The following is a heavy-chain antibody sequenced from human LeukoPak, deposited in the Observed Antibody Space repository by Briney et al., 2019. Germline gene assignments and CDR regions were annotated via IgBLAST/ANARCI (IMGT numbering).Heavy chain of an antibody. J-gene: IGHJ3*02. CDR3: AREGLYSGYGYDAFDI. D-gene: IGHD5-12*01. Sequence: VASVKVSCKASGYTFTGYYMHWVRQAPGQGLEWMGRINPNSGGTNYAQKFQGRVTMTRDTSISTAYMELSRLRSDDTAVYYCAREGLYSGYGYDAFDIWGQGTMVTVSS. CDR1: GYTFTGYY. CDR2: INPNSGGT. V-gene: IGHV1-2*02.